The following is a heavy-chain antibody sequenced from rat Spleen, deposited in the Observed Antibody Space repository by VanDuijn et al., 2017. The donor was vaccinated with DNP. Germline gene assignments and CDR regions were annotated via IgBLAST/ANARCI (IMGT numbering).Heavy chain of an antibody. D-gene: IGHD1-7*01. J-gene: IGHJ2*01. V-gene: IGHV5-46*01. CDR1: GFTFSSFP. Sequence: EVQLVESGGGLVQPGRSMKLSCAASGFTFSSFPMAWVRQAPTKGLEWVATISTSGGSTYYRDSVKGRFTISRDNAKSTLYLQMNSLRSEDTATYYCTRDRYYGYDYWGQGVMVTVSS. CDR2: ISTSGGST. CDR3: TRDRYYGYDY.